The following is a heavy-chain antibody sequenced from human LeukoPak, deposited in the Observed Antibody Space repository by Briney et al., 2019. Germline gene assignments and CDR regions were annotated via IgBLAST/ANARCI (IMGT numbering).Heavy chain of an antibody. CDR3: ARIMITVTTSDY. J-gene: IGHJ4*02. Sequence: GGSLRLSCAASGFTFSRYWMHWVRQAPGKGLMWVSRISPDGSTTLYADSVKGRFTISRDNAKNSLYLQVNSLRAEDTAVYYCARIMITVTTSDYWGQGTLVTVSS. V-gene: IGHV3-74*03. CDR1: GFTFSRYW. CDR2: ISPDGSTT. D-gene: IGHD4-17*01.